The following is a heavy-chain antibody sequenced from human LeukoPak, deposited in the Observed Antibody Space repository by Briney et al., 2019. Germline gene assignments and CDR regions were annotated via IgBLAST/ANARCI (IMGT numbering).Heavy chain of an antibody. CDR3: ARSPSGYALLDY. CDR1: GYTFTNYG. J-gene: IGHJ4*02. Sequence: ASVKVSCKASGYTFTNYGISWVRQAPGQGLEWMGWISAYNGNTNYAQKFQGRVTMTRDTSTSTVYMELSSLRSEDTAVYYCARSPSGYALLDYWGQGTLVTVSS. CDR2: ISAYNGNT. V-gene: IGHV1-18*01. D-gene: IGHD3-22*01.